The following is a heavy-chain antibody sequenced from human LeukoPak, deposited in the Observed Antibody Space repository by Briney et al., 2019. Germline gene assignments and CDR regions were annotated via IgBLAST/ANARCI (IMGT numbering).Heavy chain of an antibody. V-gene: IGHV5-51*01. CDR1: GYRFTSDW. Sequence: GESLKISCQGSGYRFTSDWIGWVRQMPGKGLEWMGIIYPGDSDTRYSPSFQGQVTISADKSVNTAYLQWSSLKASDTAMYYCARLSGRVVCSAGSCYFDSWGQGTLVTVSS. CDR2: IYPGDSDT. CDR3: ARLSGRVVCSAGSCYFDS. D-gene: IGHD2-15*01. J-gene: IGHJ4*02.